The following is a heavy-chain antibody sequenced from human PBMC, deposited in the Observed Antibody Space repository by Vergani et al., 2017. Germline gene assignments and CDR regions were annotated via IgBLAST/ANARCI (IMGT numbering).Heavy chain of an antibody. V-gene: IGHV3-30*02. J-gene: IGHJ4*02. Sequence: VQLVSSGVGVVHRGGSLRLSCATSGFTLSNYDMQWIRQGPGKGLEFVAFIQFDGSNQYYADSVKGRFTLSRDFSKNTLYLQMNSLRTDDTATYYCAKHFRGWGIDYWGQGTQVIVSS. CDR2: IQFDGSNQ. CDR3: AKHFRGWGIDY. D-gene: IGHD3-16*01. CDR1: GFTLSNYD.